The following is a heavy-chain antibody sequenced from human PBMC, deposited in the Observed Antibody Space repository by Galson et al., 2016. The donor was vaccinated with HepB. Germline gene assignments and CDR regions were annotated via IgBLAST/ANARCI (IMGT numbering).Heavy chain of an antibody. CDR2: ISHRGET. CDR3: ARGGNSGYGEFDYPKFYMDV. V-gene: IGHV4-34*01. Sequence: ETLSLTCTMSGGSSSGYYWSWVRQSPGKVMEWIGEISHRGETNYNPSLETRVTMSVDSSMKQFSLNLKSLTAADTATYYCARGGNSGYGEFDYPKFYMDVWGKGATVTVSS. J-gene: IGHJ6*03. D-gene: IGHD5-12*01. CDR1: GGSSSGYY.